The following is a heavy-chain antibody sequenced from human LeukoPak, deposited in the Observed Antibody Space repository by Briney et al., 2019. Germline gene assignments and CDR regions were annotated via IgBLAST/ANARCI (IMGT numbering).Heavy chain of an antibody. V-gene: IGHV4-39*01. CDR2: IDYSGST. CDR3: ARRPGGGSIDY. Sequence: PSETLSLTCTVSGASISSSSYFWGWIRQPPGRGLEWIASIDYSGSTYSNPSLKRRATLSLDTSKNQFSLNLSSVTAADTAVYYCARRPGGGSIDYWGQGTLVTVSS. CDR1: GASISSSSYF. J-gene: IGHJ4*02. D-gene: IGHD3-16*01.